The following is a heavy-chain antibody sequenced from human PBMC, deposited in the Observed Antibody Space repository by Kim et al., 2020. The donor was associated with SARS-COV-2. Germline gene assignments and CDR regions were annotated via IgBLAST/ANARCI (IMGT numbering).Heavy chain of an antibody. CDR3: AREGYCSGGSCYGYNSGWPDY. Sequence: GGSLRLSCAASGFTFSSYSMNWVRQAPGKGLEWVSSISSSSSYIYYADSVKRRFTISRDNAKNSLYLQMNSLRAEDTAVYYCAREGYCSGGSCYGYNSGWPDYWGQGTLVTVSS. V-gene: IGHV3-21*01. CDR1: GFTFSSYS. D-gene: IGHD2-15*01. CDR2: ISSSSSYI. J-gene: IGHJ4*02.